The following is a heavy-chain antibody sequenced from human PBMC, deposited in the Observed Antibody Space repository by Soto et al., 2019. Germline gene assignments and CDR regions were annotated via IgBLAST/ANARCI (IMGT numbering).Heavy chain of an antibody. CDR1: AFTFSSYA. D-gene: IGHD3-22*01. J-gene: IGHJ4*02. V-gene: IGHV3-23*01. Sequence: EVQLLESGGGLVQPGGSLKLSCAASAFTFSSYAMTWVRQAPGQGLEWVSAISGSGHRTYYADSVKGRFTISRDNAENMLYLQMNSLRAEDTAVYYCAKDRGEVVGGPYYFDYWGQGNLVTVSS. CDR3: AKDRGEVVGGPYYFDY. CDR2: ISGSGHRT.